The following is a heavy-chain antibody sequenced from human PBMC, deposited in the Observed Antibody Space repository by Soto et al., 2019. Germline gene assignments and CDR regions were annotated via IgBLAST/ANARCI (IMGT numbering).Heavy chain of an antibody. J-gene: IGHJ4*02. V-gene: IGHV1-3*01. D-gene: IGHD4-17*01. CDR3: ARCIDNGYFAY. CDR2: INAGGGKT. CDR1: GFSFTSYS. Sequence: QGQLVQSGAEVKKPGASVKVSCGTSGFSFTSYSFHWVRQAPAQGLQWMGWINAGGGKTKYSHQLPRRVPWTWDTAANTGYMELSTLTSEDTSVFNFARCIDNGYFAYWGQGPLVTFSA.